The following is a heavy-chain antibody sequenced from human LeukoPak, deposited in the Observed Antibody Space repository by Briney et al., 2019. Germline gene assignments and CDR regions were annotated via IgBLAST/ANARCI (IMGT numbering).Heavy chain of an antibody. Sequence: GGSLRLSCAASGFTFSSAWMTWVRQAPGKGLEWVSAISGSGGSTYYADSVKGRFTISRDNSKNTLYLQMNSLRAEDTAVYYCAKDPATDIVVVVAASTGGYWGQGTLVTVSS. CDR3: AKDPATDIVVVVAASTGGY. J-gene: IGHJ4*02. CDR2: ISGSGGST. D-gene: IGHD2-15*01. V-gene: IGHV3-23*01. CDR1: GFTFSSAW.